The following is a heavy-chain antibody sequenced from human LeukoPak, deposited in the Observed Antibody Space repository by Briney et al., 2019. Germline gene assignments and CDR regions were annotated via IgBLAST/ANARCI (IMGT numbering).Heavy chain of an antibody. Sequence: PGGSLRLSCAASGFNFNSYWMSWVRQAPGKGLECVANIKQDGSEIYFVDSVKGRFTFSRDNAKSSLYLQMNSLRGEDTAVYYCARARYGSGGHFFDFWGQGALVTVSS. V-gene: IGHV3-7*04. J-gene: IGHJ4*02. CDR2: IKQDGSEI. D-gene: IGHD3-10*01. CDR3: ARARYGSGGHFFDF. CDR1: GFNFNSYW.